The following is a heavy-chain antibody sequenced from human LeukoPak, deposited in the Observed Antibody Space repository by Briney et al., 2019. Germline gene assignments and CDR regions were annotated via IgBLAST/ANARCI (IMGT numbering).Heavy chain of an antibody. V-gene: IGHV4-39*07. J-gene: IGHJ3*02. Sequence: PSETLSLTCTVSGGSISSSSYYWGWIRQPPGKGLEWIGSIHYSGSTYYNPSLKSRVTISVDTSKNQFSLKLSSVTAADTAVYYCARAWFGESGAFDIWGQGTMVTVSS. CDR2: IHYSGST. CDR3: ARAWFGESGAFDI. CDR1: GGSISSSSYY. D-gene: IGHD3-10*01.